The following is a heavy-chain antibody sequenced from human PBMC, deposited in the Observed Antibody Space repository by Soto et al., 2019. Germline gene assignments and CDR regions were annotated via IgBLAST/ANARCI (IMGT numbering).Heavy chain of an antibody. Sequence: XXTLSLPFTVSGGSISSSSYYWSFIRQPPGKGLEWIGYIYYSGSTNYTPSLKSRVTISVDTSKNQFSLKMSSVTAADTAVYYCARHEMGFDYWGQGTLVTVSS. V-gene: IGHV4-61*05. CDR3: ARHEMGFDY. CDR2: IYYSGST. CDR1: GGSISSSSYY. D-gene: IGHD3-16*01. J-gene: IGHJ4*02.